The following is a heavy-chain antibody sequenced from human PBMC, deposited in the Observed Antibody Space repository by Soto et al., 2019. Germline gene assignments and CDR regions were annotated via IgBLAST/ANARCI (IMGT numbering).Heavy chain of an antibody. CDR3: ARTLDSSSWDAIRVSCWCEP. CDR1: RLPLNTREEV. V-gene: IGHV2-5*01. D-gene: IGHD6-13*01. Sequence: SGHTLGNPIQTLTLTVATPRLPLNTREEVVGWIRQPPGKALDWLALIYWNDDKRYSPSLKSRLTITKDTSKNQVVLTMTNMDPVDTATYYCARTLDSSSWDAIRVSCWCEPWGQGTLVTVS. CDR2: IYWNDDK. J-gene: IGHJ5*02.